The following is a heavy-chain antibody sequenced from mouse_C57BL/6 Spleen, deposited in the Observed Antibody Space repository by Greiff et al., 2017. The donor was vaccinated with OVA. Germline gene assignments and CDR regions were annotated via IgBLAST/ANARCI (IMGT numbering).Heavy chain of an antibody. CDR3: ARWRYDYDGGCDY. CDR1: GYTFTSYW. V-gene: IGHV1-69*01. CDR2: IDPSDSYN. Sequence: VQLQQPGAELVMPGASVTLSCKASGYTFTSYWMHWVKQRPGQGLEWIGEIDPSDSYNNYTQKFTGKSTLTVDKYSSKSYMQLSSLTYEDPAVYYCARWRYDYDGGCDYWGQGTTLTVSS. D-gene: IGHD2-4*01. J-gene: IGHJ2*01.